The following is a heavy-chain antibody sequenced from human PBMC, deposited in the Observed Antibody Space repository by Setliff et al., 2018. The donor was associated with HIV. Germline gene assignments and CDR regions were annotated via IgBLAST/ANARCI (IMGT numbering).Heavy chain of an antibody. J-gene: IGHJ3*02. V-gene: IGHV3-23*01. D-gene: IGHD3-10*01. CDR1: GFTFSNYA. Sequence: GGSLRLSCAASGFTFSNYAMGWVRQGPGKGLEWVSTVGAVGSPTHYAESVRGRFTISKDNSKSTLSLQMNSLREEDAAVYFCAKVFAFGIDGFDIWGQGTMVTVSS. CDR2: VGAVGSPT. CDR3: AKVFAFGIDGFDI.